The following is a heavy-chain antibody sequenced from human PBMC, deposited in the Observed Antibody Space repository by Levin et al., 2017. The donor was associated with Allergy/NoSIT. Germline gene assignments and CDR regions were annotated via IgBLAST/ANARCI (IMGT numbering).Heavy chain of an antibody. CDR1: GFAFSTYS. CDR3: ARDPLTSHHTRFDY. D-gene: IGHD3-9*01. CDR2: ISSSSSYI. J-gene: IGHJ4*02. V-gene: IGHV3-21*01. Sequence: LSLTCAASGFAFSTYSMNWVRQAPGKGLEWASSISSSSSYIYYAGSVKGRFTISRDNAKDSLFLQMNSLRAEDTAVYYCARDPLTSHHTRFDYWGQGTLVTVSS.